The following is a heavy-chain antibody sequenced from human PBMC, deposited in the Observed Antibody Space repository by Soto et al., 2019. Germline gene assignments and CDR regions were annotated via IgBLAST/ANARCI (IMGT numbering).Heavy chain of an antibody. D-gene: IGHD3-16*02. Sequence: GGSLRLSCTASGFTFGDYAMSWFRQAPGKGLEWVGFIRSKAYGGTTEYAASVKGRFTISRDDSKSIAYLQMNSLKTEDTAVYYCTRDYPSGMGMITFGGVIVYFDYWGQGTLVTVSS. CDR1: GFTFGDYA. V-gene: IGHV3-49*03. CDR3: TRDYPSGMGMITFGGVIVYFDY. J-gene: IGHJ4*02. CDR2: IRSKAYGGTT.